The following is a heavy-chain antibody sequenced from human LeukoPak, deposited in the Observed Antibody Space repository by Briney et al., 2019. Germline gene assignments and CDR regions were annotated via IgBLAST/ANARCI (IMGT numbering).Heavy chain of an antibody. CDR3: ARQGDDTSGYPDDAFDV. J-gene: IGHJ3*01. CDR1: GYTFTGYW. D-gene: IGHD3-22*01. Sequence: GESLKISCKASGYTFTGYWIGWVRQMPGKGLEWMGIIYPGDSDTRYSPSFQGQVSISADKSINTAYLQWRNMKSSDTAMYFCARQGDDTSGYPDDAFDVWGHGTMVTASS. CDR2: IYPGDSDT. V-gene: IGHV5-51*01.